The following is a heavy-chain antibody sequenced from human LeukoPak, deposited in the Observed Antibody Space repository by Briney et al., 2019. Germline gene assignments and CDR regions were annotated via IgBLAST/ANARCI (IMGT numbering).Heavy chain of an antibody. CDR1: GYTFTGYY. CDR3: ARDGRWSGYNWFDP. CDR2: INPNSGGT. J-gene: IGHJ5*02. V-gene: IGHV1-2*02. Sequence: ASVKVSCKASGYTFTGYYMHWVRQAPGQGLEWMGWINPNSGGTNYAQKFQGRVTMTRDTSTSTAYMELSRLRSDDTAVYYCARDGRWSGYNWFDPWGQGTLVTVSS. D-gene: IGHD3-3*01.